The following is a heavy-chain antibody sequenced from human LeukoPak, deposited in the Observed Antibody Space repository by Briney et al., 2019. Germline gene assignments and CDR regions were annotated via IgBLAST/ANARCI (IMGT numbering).Heavy chain of an antibody. J-gene: IGHJ4*02. V-gene: IGHV1-18*04. D-gene: IGHD3-10*01. CDR1: GYTFTGYY. Sequence: ASVKVSCKASGYTFTGYYMHWVRQAPGQGLEWMGWISAYNGNTNYAQKLQGRVTMTTDTSTSTAYMELRSLRSDDTAVYYCARDYRYYYGSGSYYRYFDYWGQGTLVTVSS. CDR2: ISAYNGNT. CDR3: ARDYRYYYGSGSYYRYFDY.